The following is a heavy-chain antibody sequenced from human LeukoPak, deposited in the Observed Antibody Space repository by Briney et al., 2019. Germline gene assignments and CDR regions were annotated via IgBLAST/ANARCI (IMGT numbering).Heavy chain of an antibody. V-gene: IGHV4-39*01. CDR3: ARLDYYGDPAPIVY. CDR2: IYYSGST. CDR1: GGSISSSSYY. J-gene: IGHJ4*02. Sequence: SETLSLTCTVSGGSISSSSYYWGWIRQPPGNGLEWIGSIYYSGSTYYNPSLKSRVTISVDTSKNQFSLKLSSVTAADTAVYYCARLDYYGDPAPIVYWGQGTLVTVSS. D-gene: IGHD4-17*01.